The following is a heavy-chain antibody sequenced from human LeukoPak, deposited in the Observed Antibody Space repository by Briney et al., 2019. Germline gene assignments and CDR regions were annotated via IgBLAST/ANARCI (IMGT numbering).Heavy chain of an antibody. CDR1: GYTFTIYG. D-gene: IGHD5-18*01. V-gene: IGHV1-18*01. CDR3: ARDTDTAMEAQGMDV. CDR2: INAYNGNT. J-gene: IGHJ6*02. Sequence: ASGKFSFKASGYTFTIYGISSVRQAPGQGLEWMGWINAYNGNTNYAQKLQGRVTMTTDTSTSTVSMELRSLRYDDTAVYYCARDTDTAMEAQGMDVWGQGTTVTVSS.